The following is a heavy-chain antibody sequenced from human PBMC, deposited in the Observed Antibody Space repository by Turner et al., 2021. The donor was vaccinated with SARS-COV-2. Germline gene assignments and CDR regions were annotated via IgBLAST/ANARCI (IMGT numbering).Heavy chain of an antibody. CDR2: IKSKTDGGTT. D-gene: IGHD3-10*01. V-gene: IGHV3-15*01. CDR1: GFTFSNPW. CDR3: TTAGGSGSYYNVRYYYYYGMDV. Sequence: GFTFSNPWMSWVRQAPGKGLEWVGRIKSKTDGGTTDYAAPVKGRFTISRDDSKNTLYLQMNSLKTEDTAVYYCTTAGGSGSYYNVRYYYYYGMDVWGQGTTVTVSS. J-gene: IGHJ6*02.